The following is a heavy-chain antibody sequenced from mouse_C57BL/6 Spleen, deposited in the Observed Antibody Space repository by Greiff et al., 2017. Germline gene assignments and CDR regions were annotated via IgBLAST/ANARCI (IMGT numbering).Heavy chain of an antibody. D-gene: IGHD1-1*01. CDR1: GYTFTEYT. V-gene: IGHV1-62-2*01. CDR3: ARHEEPPYYGSTYDYFDY. Sequence: QVQLQQSGAELVKPGASVKLSCKASGYTFTEYTIHWVKQRSGQGLEWIGWFYPGSGSIKYNEKFKDKATLTADKSSSTVYMELSRLTSEDSAVYFGARHEEPPYYGSTYDYFDYWGQGTTLTVSS. J-gene: IGHJ2*01. CDR2: FYPGSGSI.